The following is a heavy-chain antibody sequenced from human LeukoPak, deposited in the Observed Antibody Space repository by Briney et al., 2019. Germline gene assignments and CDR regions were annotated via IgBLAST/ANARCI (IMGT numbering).Heavy chain of an antibody. V-gene: IGHV3-30*03. CDR2: MSYDGSTE. CDR3: ATMAVAGDY. D-gene: IGHD6-19*01. CDR1: GFTFSSYG. Sequence: GGSLRLSCAASGFTFSSYGMHWVRQAPGKGLEWLAVMSYDGSTEYYADSVKGRFTISRDNSKNTVHLQMNSLRLDDTAVYYCATMAVAGDYWGQGTLVTVSS. J-gene: IGHJ4*02.